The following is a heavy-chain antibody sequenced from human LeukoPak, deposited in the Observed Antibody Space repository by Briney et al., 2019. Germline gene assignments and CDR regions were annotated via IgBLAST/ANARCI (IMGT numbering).Heavy chain of an antibody. V-gene: IGHV3-33*06. D-gene: IGHD3-22*01. J-gene: IGHJ3*02. CDR2: IWYDGSNK. CDR3: AKALDYYDSSGYSDAFDI. Sequence: PGGSLRLSCAASGFTFSSYGMHWVRQAPGKGLEWVAVIWYDGSNKYYADSVKGRFTISRDNSKNTQYLQMNSLRAEDTAVYYCAKALDYYDSSGYSDAFDIWGQGTMVTVSS. CDR1: GFTFSSYG.